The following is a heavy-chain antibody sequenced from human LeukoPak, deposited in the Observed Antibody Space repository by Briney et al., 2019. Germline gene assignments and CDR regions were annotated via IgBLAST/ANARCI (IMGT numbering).Heavy chain of an antibody. V-gene: IGHV3-23*01. CDR1: GFTFSSYA. Sequence: TGGSLRLSCAASGFTFSSYAMSWVRQAPGKGLEWVSAISGSGGSTYYADSVKGRFTISRDNSENTLYLQMNSLRAEDTAVYYCAKDMYSSSSGASGYWGQGTLVTVSS. CDR3: AKDMYSSSSGASGY. CDR2: ISGSGGST. J-gene: IGHJ4*02. D-gene: IGHD6-6*01.